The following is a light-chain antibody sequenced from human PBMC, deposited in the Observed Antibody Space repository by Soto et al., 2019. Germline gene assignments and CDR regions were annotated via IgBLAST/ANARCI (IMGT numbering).Light chain of an antibody. Sequence: DIQMTQAPPTRSAYVGNRVAKTRRADLGISRWLAWYQQKPGKAPQLLIYDASSLQSGAPSRFSGSGSGTEFTLTSSSLQPDDFATFYCQQYNSYSALTFGGGTQV. CDR1: LGISRW. CDR3: QQYNSYSALT. CDR2: DAS. V-gene: IGKV1-5*01. J-gene: IGKJ4*01.